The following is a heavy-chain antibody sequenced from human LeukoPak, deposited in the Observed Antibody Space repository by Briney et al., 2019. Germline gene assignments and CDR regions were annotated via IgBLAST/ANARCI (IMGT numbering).Heavy chain of an antibody. Sequence: GGSLRLSCAASGLTFSNYAMSWVRQAPGKGLEWVSGISGSGDSTFYADSVKGRFTISRDNSKNTLFLQMNSLRAEDTAVYYCAKGSRAAGYYFDYWGQGTLVTVSS. CDR3: AKGSRAAGYYFDY. V-gene: IGHV3-23*01. CDR1: GLTFSNYA. J-gene: IGHJ4*02. D-gene: IGHD6-25*01. CDR2: ISGSGDST.